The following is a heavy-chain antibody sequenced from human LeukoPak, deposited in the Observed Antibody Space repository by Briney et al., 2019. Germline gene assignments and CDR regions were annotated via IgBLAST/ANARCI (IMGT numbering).Heavy chain of an antibody. CDR2: MFDSCRT. CDR3: ARCRDEFGDYGFDF. J-gene: IGHJ4*02. D-gene: IGHD4-17*01. CDR1: GASISSHY. Sequence: PSETLSLTCTVSGASISSHYWSWIRQPPRAGLEWLGYMFDSCRTKYNPSLRNRVTISGDTSKNQVSLRLSSVTAADTAVYYCARCRDEFGDYGFDFWGQGALVTVSS. V-gene: IGHV4-59*11.